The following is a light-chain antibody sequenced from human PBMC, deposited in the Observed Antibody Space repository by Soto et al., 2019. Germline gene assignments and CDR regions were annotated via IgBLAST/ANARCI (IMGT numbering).Light chain of an antibody. J-gene: IGKJ3*01. CDR2: GAS. CDR3: QQYDSSLFT. Sequence: EIVLTQSPGTLSLSPGERATLSCRASQSVSSSYLAWYQHKPGQAPRLLIYGASSRATGIPDRSSGSGSGTDFTLTISRLEPEDFAVYYCQQYDSSLFTFGPGTKVDIK. V-gene: IGKV3-20*01. CDR1: QSVSSSY.